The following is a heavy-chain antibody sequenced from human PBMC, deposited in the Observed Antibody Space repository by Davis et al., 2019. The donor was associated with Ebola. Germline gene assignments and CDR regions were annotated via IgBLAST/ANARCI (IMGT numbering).Heavy chain of an antibody. CDR1: GGAVPSGGYF. CDR2: IYSSGDI. D-gene: IGHD2-8*01. J-gene: IGHJ4*02. Sequence: PSDTLSLTCAVSGGAVPSGGYFWAWIRQPPGKGLVWVGYIYSSGDIHLSPSLKSRVSMFRDTSKNQFSVALTSVTAADTAVYYCARVGDFQGVYWGQGILVTVSS. CDR3: ARVGDFQGVY. V-gene: IGHV4-61*08.